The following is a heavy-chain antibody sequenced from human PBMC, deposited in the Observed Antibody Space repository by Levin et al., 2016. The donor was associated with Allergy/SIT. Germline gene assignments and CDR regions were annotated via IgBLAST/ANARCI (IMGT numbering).Heavy chain of an antibody. D-gene: IGHD3-10*01. V-gene: IGHV2-70*11. Sequence: WIRQPPGKALEWLARIDWDDDKYYSTSLKTRLTISKDTSKNQVVLTMTNMDPVDTATYYCARMSLGYYGSGSYFFAFDIWGQGTMVTVSS. CDR2: IDWDDDK. CDR3: ARMSLGYYGSGSYFFAFDI. J-gene: IGHJ3*02.